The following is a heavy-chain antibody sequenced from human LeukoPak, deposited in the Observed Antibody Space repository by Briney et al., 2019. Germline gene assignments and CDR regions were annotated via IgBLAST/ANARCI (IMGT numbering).Heavy chain of an antibody. J-gene: IGHJ2*01. D-gene: IGHD2-2*01. CDR2: ISAYNGNT. CDR1: GYTFTSYG. Sequence: GASVKVSCKASGYTFTSYGISWVRQAPGQGLEWMGWISAYNGNTNYAQKLQGRVTMTTDTSTSTAYMELRSLRSDDTAVYYCARGRAIYCSSTSCYQGYFDLWGRGTLVTVSS. V-gene: IGHV1-18*01. CDR3: ARGRAIYCSSTSCYQGYFDL.